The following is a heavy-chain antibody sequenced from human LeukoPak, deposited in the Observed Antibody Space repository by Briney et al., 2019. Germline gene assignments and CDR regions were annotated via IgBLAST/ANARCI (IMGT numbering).Heavy chain of an antibody. D-gene: IGHD4-23*01. CDR2: ISNSGTT. J-gene: IGHJ4*02. V-gene: IGHV3-66*01. CDR3: AGFGGNSF. Sequence: SGGSLRLSCAASGFTFSNSAMNWVRQAPGKGLEWVSVISNSGTTYYADSVKGRVTISRDNSENTVHLQMNSLRVDDTAVYYCAGFGGNSFWGQGTLVTVSS. CDR1: GFTFSNSA.